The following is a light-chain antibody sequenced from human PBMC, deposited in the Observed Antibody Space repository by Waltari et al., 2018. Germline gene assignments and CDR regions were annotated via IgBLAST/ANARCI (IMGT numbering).Light chain of an antibody. V-gene: IGLV1-44*01. Sequence: QSVLTQPPSASGTPGQRVTISCSGSNSNIGRETVNRYQQLPGAAPNLLIHSDYQRPYGVPGRFSDSMSGTSAALAITGLQSEDEADYWCTAWDDSLDAYVFGTGTKVTVL. CDR3: TAWDDSLDAYV. CDR1: NSNIGRET. J-gene: IGLJ1*01. CDR2: SDY.